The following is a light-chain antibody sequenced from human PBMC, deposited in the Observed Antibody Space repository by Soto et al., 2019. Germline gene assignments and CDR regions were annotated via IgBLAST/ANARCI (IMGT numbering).Light chain of an antibody. J-gene: IGKJ1*01. CDR1: QSVSSY. CDR3: QHHSSYAGT. V-gene: IGKV3-11*01. Sequence: EIVLTQSPDTLSLSPGERATLSCRASQSVSSYLAWYQQEPGQAPRLLIYDASNRATGIPARFSGSGSGTEFTLTISSLQPDDFATYYCQHHSSYAGTFGQGTKVDIK. CDR2: DAS.